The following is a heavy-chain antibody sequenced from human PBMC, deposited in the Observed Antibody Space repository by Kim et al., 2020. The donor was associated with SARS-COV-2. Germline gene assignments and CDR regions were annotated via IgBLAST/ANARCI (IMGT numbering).Heavy chain of an antibody. Sequence: GGSLRLSCAASGFTFSNYGIHWVRQAPGKGLEWVAVISYDGSNKYYADSVKGRFTISRDNSRNTLYLQMNSLRGEDTAVYFCAKDPNGFWSGYYTYYFSRMDVWGQGTTVTVSS. CDR3: AKDPNGFWSGYYTYYFSRMDV. D-gene: IGHD3-3*01. J-gene: IGHJ6*02. V-gene: IGHV3-30*18. CDR2: ISYDGSNK. CDR1: GFTFSNYG.